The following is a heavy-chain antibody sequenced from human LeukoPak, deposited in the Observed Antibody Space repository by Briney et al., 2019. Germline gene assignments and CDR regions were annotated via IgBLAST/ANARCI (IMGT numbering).Heavy chain of an antibody. D-gene: IGHD5-18*01. J-gene: IGHJ6*03. Sequence: TSETLSLTCTVFGGSIRSSSYYWGWIRQPAGKGLEWIGIIYYSGSTYYNPSLKSRVTISVDTSKNQFSLKLSSVTAADTAVYYCARTTEGGYTYDYFYYYYMDVWGKGTTVTISS. CDR2: IYYSGST. V-gene: IGHV4-39*07. CDR3: ARTTEGGYTYDYFYYYYMDV. CDR1: GGSIRSSSYY.